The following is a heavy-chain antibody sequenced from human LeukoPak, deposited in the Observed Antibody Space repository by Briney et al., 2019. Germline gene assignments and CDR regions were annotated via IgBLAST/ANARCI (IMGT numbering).Heavy chain of an antibody. J-gene: IGHJ6*03. CDR2: ISGSGGST. D-gene: IGHD3-10*01. V-gene: IGHV3-23*01. CDR1: GFTFSSYA. CDR3: AKRGGYYYYYNMDV. Sequence: PGGSLRLSCAASGFTFSSYAMSWVRQAPGRGLEWVSAISGSGGSTYYADSVKGRFTISRDNSKNTLYLQMNGLRAEDTAVYYCAKRGGYYYYYNMDVWGKGTTVTVSS.